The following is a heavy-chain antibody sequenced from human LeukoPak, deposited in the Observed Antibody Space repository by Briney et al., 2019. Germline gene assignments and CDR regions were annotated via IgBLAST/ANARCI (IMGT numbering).Heavy chain of an antibody. Sequence: PGGSPRLSCVASGFTFTSYGMSWVRQAPGKRLEWVSGISGSGDATYYADSVKGRFTISRDNSKNTLYLQVNSLRAEETAVYYCAKLRGLSSSSENNWFDPWGQGTLVTVSS. CDR3: AKLRGLSSSSENNWFDP. J-gene: IGHJ5*02. V-gene: IGHV3-23*01. CDR2: ISGSGDAT. D-gene: IGHD6-6*01. CDR1: GFTFTSYG.